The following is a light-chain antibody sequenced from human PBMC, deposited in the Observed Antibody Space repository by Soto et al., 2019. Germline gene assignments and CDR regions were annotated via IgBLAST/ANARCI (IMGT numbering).Light chain of an antibody. CDR1: QTISTW. CDR2: DAS. V-gene: IGKV1-5*01. Sequence: DIHMTQSPSTLSASVGDRVTTTCRARQTISTWLAWYQQKPGKAPKLLMYDASRLESGVPSTFSGSGSGTEFTLTISSLQPDDVATYYCQQYSGYWTFGQGTKVDIK. J-gene: IGKJ1*01. CDR3: QQYSGYWT.